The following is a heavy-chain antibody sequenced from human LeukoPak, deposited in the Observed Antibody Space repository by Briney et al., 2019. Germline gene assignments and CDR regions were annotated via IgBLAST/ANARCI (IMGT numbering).Heavy chain of an antibody. V-gene: IGHV4-34*01. CDR2: VDDTGST. D-gene: IGHD5-12*01. J-gene: IGHJ1*01. Sequence: PSETLSLTCAVYGGSLNGSSWSWIRQPPGKGLEWIGEVDDTGSTNYNPSLKSRATISADTPKRQFSLTLPSVTAADTAVYYCARRDSGYAPTALQEWGQGTLVTVSA. CDR3: ARRDSGYAPTALQE. CDR1: GGSLNGSS.